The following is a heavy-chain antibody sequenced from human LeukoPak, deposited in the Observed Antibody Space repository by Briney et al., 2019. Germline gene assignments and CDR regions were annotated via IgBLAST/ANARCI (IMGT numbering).Heavy chain of an antibody. J-gene: IGHJ4*02. CDR2: ISGSGGST. CDR1: GFTFSNSA. V-gene: IGHV3-23*01. Sequence: GGSLRLSCAASGFTFSNSAMNWVRQVPGKGLEWVSAISGSGGSTYYADSVKGRFTISRDNSKNTLYLQMNSLRAEDTAVYYCAKDGTYYYDSSDYGPQNFDYWGQGTLVTVSS. CDR3: AKDGTYYYDSSDYGPQNFDY. D-gene: IGHD3-22*01.